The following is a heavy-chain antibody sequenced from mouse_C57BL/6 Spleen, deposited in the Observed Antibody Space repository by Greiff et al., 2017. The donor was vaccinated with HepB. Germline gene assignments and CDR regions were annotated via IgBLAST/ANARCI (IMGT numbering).Heavy chain of an antibody. CDR1: GYTFTDYY. V-gene: IGHV1-75*01. Sequence: QVQLKESGPELVKPGASVKISCKASGYTFTDYYINWVKQRPGQGLEWIGWIFPGSGSTYYNEKFKGKATLTVDKSSSTAYMLLSSLTSEDSSVYFCARWEGNYYGSSYVNYFDYWGQGTTLTVSS. J-gene: IGHJ2*01. CDR2: IFPGSGST. CDR3: ARWEGNYYGSSYVNYFDY. D-gene: IGHD1-1*01.